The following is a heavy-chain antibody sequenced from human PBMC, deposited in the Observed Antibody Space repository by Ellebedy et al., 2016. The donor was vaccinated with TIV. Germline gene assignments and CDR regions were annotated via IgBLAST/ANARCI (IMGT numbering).Heavy chain of an antibody. CDR3: ALAIYDSSGYYDWFDP. CDR2: IYWNDDK. D-gene: IGHD3-22*01. V-gene: IGHV2-5*01. CDR1: GFSLSTSGVG. J-gene: IGHJ5*02. Sequence: SGPTLVKPTQTLTLTCTFSGFSLSTSGVGVGWIRQPPGKALEWLALIYWNDDKRYSPSLKSRLTITKDTSKNQVVLTMTNMDPVDTATYYCALAIYDSSGYYDWFDPWGQGTLVTVSS.